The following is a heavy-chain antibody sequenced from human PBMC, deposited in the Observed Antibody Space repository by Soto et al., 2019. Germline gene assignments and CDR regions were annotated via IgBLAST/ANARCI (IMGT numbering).Heavy chain of an antibody. CDR3: AKLIELRSFDWIDY. V-gene: IGHV1-46*01. J-gene: IGHJ4*02. CDR1: GYSFTSHY. CDR2: IYPGGVNI. D-gene: IGHD3-9*01. Sequence: ASVKVSCKAIGYSFTSHYMHWVRQAPGQGLEWMGTIYPGGVNIGYAQKFKGRVTMTKDTSTSTVYMELNSLTSEDTAVYYCAKLIELRSFDWIDYWGQGTLVTVS.